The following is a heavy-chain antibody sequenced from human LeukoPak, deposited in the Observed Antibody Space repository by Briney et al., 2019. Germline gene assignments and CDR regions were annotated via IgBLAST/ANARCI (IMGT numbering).Heavy chain of an antibody. J-gene: IGHJ4*02. CDR2: TNPNSGDS. D-gene: IGHD5-18*01. V-gene: IGHV1-2*02. Sequence: ASVNVSCKASGYKFTDYYMHWVRQAPGQGLEWMGWTNPNSGDSHHAQKFQGRVTMPRDTSISTAYMELSRLRSDDTAVYYCAREIGGILVFDYWGQGTLVTVSS. CDR3: AREIGGILVFDY. CDR1: GYKFTDYY.